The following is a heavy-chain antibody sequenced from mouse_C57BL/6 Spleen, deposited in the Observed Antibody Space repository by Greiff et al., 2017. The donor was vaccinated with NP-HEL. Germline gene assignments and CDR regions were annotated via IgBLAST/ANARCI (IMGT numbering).Heavy chain of an antibody. J-gene: IGHJ1*03. Sequence: EVHLVESGGGLVQPGGSLSLSCAASGFTFTDYYMSWVRQPPGKALEWLGFIRNKANGYTTEYSASVKGRFTISRDNSQSILYLQMNALRAEDSATYYCARYEYYGSGYFDVWGTGTTVTVSS. CDR3: ARYEYYGSGYFDV. D-gene: IGHD1-1*01. CDR1: GFTFTDYY. CDR2: IRNKANGYTT. V-gene: IGHV7-3*01.